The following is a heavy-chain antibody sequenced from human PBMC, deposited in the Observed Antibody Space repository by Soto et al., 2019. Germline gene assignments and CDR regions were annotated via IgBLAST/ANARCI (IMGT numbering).Heavy chain of an antibody. Sequence: SVKVSCKASGGPFSSYAISWARQAPGQGLEWMGGIIPIFGTANYAQKFQGRVTITADESTSTAYMELSSLRSEDTAAYYCARVGSYDSSGYYYSGAFDIWGQGTMVTVSS. CDR2: IIPIFGTA. CDR1: GGPFSSYA. D-gene: IGHD3-22*01. CDR3: ARVGSYDSSGYYYSGAFDI. V-gene: IGHV1-69*13. J-gene: IGHJ3*02.